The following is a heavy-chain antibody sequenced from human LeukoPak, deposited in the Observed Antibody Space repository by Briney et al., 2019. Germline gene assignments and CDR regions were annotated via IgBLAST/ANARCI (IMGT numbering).Heavy chain of an antibody. J-gene: IGHJ3*02. V-gene: IGHV4-31*11. CDR1: GGSIIDGGYY. Sequence: SQTLSLTCAVSGGSIIDGGYYWSWIRQHPGKGLEWIGYIYYSGTTYYSPSLKSRVTISLDTSKNQFSLRLTSVTAADTAVYFCARDLYSDVLTGDGAFDIWGQGTMLTVSS. CDR2: IYYSGTT. D-gene: IGHD3-9*01. CDR3: ARDLYSDVLTGDGAFDI.